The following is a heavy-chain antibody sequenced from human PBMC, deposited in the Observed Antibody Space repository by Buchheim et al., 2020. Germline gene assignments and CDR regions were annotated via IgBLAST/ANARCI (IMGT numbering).Heavy chain of an antibody. J-gene: IGHJ4*02. CDR3: AKAVSPLKALWFRELYLDY. CDR2: ISRSGGST. V-gene: IGHV3-23*01. D-gene: IGHD3-10*01. CDR1: GFTFSSYD. Sequence: EVQLLESGGGLVQPGGSLRLSCAASGFTFSSYDMSWVRQAPGKGLEWVSGISRSGGSTYYADTVKGRFTISRDNSKNTLYLQMNRRRAEDTALYYCAKAVSPLKALWFRELYLDYWGQGTL.